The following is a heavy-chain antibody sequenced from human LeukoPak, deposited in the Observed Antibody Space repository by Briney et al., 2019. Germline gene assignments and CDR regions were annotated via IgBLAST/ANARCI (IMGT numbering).Heavy chain of an antibody. CDR1: GFTFSSYE. CDR2: ISSSGSTI. V-gene: IGHV3-48*03. J-gene: IGHJ4*02. Sequence: GGSLRLSYAASGFTFSSYEMNWVRQAPGKGLEWVSYISSSGSTIYYADSVKGRFTISRDNAKNSLYLQMNSLRAEDTAVYYCGRVAPGYFDYWGQGTLVTVSS. CDR3: GRVAPGYFDY.